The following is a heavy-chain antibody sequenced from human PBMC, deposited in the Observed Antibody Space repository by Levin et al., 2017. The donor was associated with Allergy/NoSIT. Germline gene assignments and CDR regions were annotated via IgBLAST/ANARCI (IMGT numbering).Heavy chain of an antibody. CDR3: ASRVGTPMNPPN. D-gene: IGHD1/OR15-1a*01. CDR1: GASITSHTW. J-gene: IGHJ4*02. V-gene: IGHV4-4*02. Sequence: PSETLSLTCAVSGASITSHTWWTWVRQPPGKGLEWVGEIYHAGTTNYNPSLKSRVTISVDKSENHFSLQLSSVTAADTAVYFCASRVGTPMNPPNWGQGTLVTVSS. CDR2: IYHAGTT.